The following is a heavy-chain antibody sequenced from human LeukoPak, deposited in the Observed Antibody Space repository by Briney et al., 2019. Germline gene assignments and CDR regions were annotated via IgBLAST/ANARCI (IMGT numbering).Heavy chain of an antibody. CDR2: ISYNGTNE. J-gene: IGHJ4*02. CDR3: ARDRGGSGFYYFDY. D-gene: IGHD2-15*01. Sequence: GGSLRLSCAASGFTFSIYAMHWVRQAPGKGLEWVAGISYNGTNELYSDSVKGRFTITRDNSKNTVFLQVDSLRAEDTGVYHCARDRGGSGFYYFDYWGQGTLVTVSS. CDR1: GFTFSIYA. V-gene: IGHV3-30-3*01.